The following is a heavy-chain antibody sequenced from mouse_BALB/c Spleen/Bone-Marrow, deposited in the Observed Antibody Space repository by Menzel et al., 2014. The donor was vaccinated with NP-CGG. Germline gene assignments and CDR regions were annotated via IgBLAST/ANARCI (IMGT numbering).Heavy chain of an antibody. D-gene: IGHD2-1*01. CDR3: TRAGNYGNYYAMDY. J-gene: IGHJ4*01. V-gene: IGHV1-69*02. Sequence: VQLQQSGAELVRPGASVKLSCKASGYTFTSYWINWVKQRPGQGLEWIGNIYPSDSYTNYNQKFKDKATLTVDKSSSTAYMQLSSPTSEDSAVYFCTRAGNYGNYYAMDYWGQGTSVTVSP. CDR1: GYTFTSYW. CDR2: IYPSDSYT.